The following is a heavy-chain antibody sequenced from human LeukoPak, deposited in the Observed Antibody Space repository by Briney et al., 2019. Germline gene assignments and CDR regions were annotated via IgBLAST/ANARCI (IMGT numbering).Heavy chain of an antibody. D-gene: IGHD3-22*01. CDR2: IKSKTDGGTT. V-gene: IGHV3-15*07. J-gene: IGHJ4*02. Sequence: PGGSLRLSCEASGFTFSNAWMNWVRQAPGKGLEWVGRIKSKTDGGTTDYAAPVKGRFTISRDDSKNTLYLQMNSLKTEDTAVYYCTTDYYYDSSGYYGDYWGQGTLVTVSS. CDR1: GFTFSNAW. CDR3: TTDYYYDSSGYYGDY.